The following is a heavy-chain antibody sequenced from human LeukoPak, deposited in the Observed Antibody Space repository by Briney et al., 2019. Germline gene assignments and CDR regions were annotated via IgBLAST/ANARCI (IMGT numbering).Heavy chain of an antibody. J-gene: IGHJ4*02. CDR3: VRDGGVSGYDLLDY. CDR2: INQDGSEE. CDR1: GFTFSIYW. D-gene: IGHD5-12*01. V-gene: IGHV3-7*01. Sequence: SGGSLRLSCAPSGFTFSIYWMPWPRHARGKGREWVGHINQDGSEEHYMDSAKARFTISRANAKNSLSLLMNSMSAEDTAVYYCVRDGGVSGYDLLDYWGQGTLVTVSS.